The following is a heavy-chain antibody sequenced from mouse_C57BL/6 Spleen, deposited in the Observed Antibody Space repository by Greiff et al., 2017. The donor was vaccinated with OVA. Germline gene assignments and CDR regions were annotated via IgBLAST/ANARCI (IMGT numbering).Heavy chain of an antibody. CDR2: ISSGSSTI. V-gene: IGHV5-17*01. CDR3: AGGDSRYFDV. CDR1: GFTFSDYG. Sequence: EVKLQESGGGLVKPGGSLKLSCAASGFTFSDYGMHWVRQAPEKGLEWVAYISSGSSTIYYADTVKGRFTISRDNAKNTLFLQMTSLRSEDTAMYYCAGGDSRYFDVWGKGTTVTVSS. J-gene: IGHJ1*03.